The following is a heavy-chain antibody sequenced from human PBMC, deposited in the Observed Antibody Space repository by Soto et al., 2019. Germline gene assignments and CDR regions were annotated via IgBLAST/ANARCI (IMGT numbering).Heavy chain of an antibody. V-gene: IGHV4-61*01. Sequence: SETLSLTCNVSGDAVSSGSYYWTLVRQPPGKGLEWIGNIYYSGTTNYNPSLQNRVTISIDTSKNQYSLKLTSVTDADAALSYCARDIRGYSRALDYWGQGAQVTVSS. CDR2: IYYSGTT. J-gene: IGHJ4*02. CDR3: ARDIRGYSRALDY. CDR1: GDAVSSGSYY. D-gene: IGHD5-12*01.